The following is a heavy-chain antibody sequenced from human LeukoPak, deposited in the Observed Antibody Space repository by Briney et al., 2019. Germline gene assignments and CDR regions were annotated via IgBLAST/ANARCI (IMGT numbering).Heavy chain of an antibody. CDR1: GYTFTSYG. Sequence: ASVKVSCKASGYTFTSYGISWVRQAPGQGLEWMGWISAYNGNTNYAQKLQGRVTMTTDTSTSTAYMELRSLRSDDTAVYYCARDPSREYYGSGSLDYWGQGTLVTVSS. CDR3: ARDPSREYYGSGSLDY. J-gene: IGHJ4*02. D-gene: IGHD3-10*01. V-gene: IGHV1-18*01. CDR2: ISAYNGNT.